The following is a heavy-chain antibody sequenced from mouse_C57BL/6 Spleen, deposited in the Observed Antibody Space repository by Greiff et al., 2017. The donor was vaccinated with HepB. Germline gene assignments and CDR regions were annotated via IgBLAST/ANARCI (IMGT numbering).Heavy chain of an antibody. CDR2: ISSGSSTI. V-gene: IGHV5-17*01. Sequence: EVQGVESGGGLVKPGGSLKLSCAASGFTFSDYGMHWVRQAPEKGLEWVAYISSGSSTIYYADTVKGRFTISRDNAKNTLFLQMTSLRSEDTAMSYCAKWGGRYYYAMDYWGQGTSVTVSS. CDR3: AKWGGRYYYAMDY. CDR1: GFTFSDYG. J-gene: IGHJ4*01. D-gene: IGHD1-1*02.